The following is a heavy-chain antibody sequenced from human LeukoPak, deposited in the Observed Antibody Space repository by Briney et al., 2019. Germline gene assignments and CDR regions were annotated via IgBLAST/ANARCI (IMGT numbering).Heavy chain of an antibody. D-gene: IGHD3-22*01. CDR2: INPNSGGT. CDR1: GYTFTSHF. V-gene: IGHV1-2*02. J-gene: IGHJ4*02. CDR3: ARVYYYDSSGYRFDY. Sequence: ASVKVSCKASGYTFTSHFMHWVRQAPGQGLEWMGWINPNSGGTNYAQKFQGRVTMTRDTSISTAYMELSRLRSDDTAVYYCARVYYYDSSGYRFDYWGQGTLVTVSS.